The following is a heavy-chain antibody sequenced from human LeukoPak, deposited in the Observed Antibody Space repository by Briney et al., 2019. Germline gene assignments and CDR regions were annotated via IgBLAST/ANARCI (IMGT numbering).Heavy chain of an antibody. J-gene: IGHJ4*02. CDR3: ARSYSGYDPTLFDY. CDR1: GFTFSSYG. Sequence: PGRSLRLSCAASGFTFSSYGMLWVRQAPGKGLEWVAVIWYGGSNKYYADSVKGRFTISRDNSKNTLYLQMNSLRAEDTAVYYCARSYSGYDPTLFDYWGQGTLVTVSS. V-gene: IGHV3-33*01. D-gene: IGHD5-12*01. CDR2: IWYGGSNK.